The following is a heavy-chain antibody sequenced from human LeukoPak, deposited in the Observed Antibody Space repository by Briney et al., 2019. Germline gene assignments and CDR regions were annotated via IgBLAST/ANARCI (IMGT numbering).Heavy chain of an antibody. V-gene: IGHV4-59*08. CDR3: ARSEFYYYYGMDV. CDR1: GGSISTYY. J-gene: IGHJ6*02. CDR2: IYYSGST. Sequence: SETLSLTCTVSGGSISTYYWSWIRQPPGKGLEWIGCIYYSGSTNYNPSLKSRVTISLDTSKNRFSLKLSSVTAADTAVYYCARSEFYYYYGMDVWGQGTTVTVSS.